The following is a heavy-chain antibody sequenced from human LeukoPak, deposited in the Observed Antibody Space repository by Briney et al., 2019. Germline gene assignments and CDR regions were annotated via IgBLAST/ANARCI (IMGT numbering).Heavy chain of an antibody. Sequence: GGSLRLSCAASGFTFSSYSMTWVRQAPGKGLEWVSYISSSSSTIYYADSVKGRFTISRDNAKNSLYLQMNSLRDEDTAVYYCATNCGGDCYGAFDFWGQGTMVTVSS. CDR3: ATNCGGDCYGAFDF. D-gene: IGHD2-21*02. J-gene: IGHJ3*01. CDR2: ISSSSSTI. CDR1: GFTFSSYS. V-gene: IGHV3-48*02.